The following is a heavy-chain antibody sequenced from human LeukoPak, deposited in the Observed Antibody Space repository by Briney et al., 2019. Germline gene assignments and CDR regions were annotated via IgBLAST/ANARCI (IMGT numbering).Heavy chain of an antibody. CDR3: ARDLGSGQIGTTPGGLDY. J-gene: IGHJ4*02. CDR2: INPSGEFT. D-gene: IGHD1-7*01. V-gene: IGHV1-46*01. CDR1: GYTFTSYY. Sequence: GASVKVSCKASGYTFTSYYIHWVRQAPGQGLEWMGLINPSGEFTTYALKFQGRVTMTRDMSTSTVYMELSSLRSEDTAVYYCARDLGSGQIGTTPGGLDYWGQGTLVTVSS.